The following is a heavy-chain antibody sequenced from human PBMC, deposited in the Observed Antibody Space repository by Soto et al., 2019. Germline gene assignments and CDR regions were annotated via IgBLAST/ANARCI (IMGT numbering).Heavy chain of an antibody. CDR1: GFTFSSYA. Sequence: EVQLLESGGGSVQPGKSLRLSCAASGFTFSSYAMSWVRQATGKGLEWVSVNSGSGGSTYYADSVKGRFTISRDNSKNTLYLQMNNLRAEDTAVYYCAKGLPERRSAYYRYNWFDPWGQGTLVTVSS. CDR3: AKGLPERRSAYYRYNWFDP. D-gene: IGHD3-3*01. V-gene: IGHV3-23*01. J-gene: IGHJ5*02. CDR2: NSGSGGST.